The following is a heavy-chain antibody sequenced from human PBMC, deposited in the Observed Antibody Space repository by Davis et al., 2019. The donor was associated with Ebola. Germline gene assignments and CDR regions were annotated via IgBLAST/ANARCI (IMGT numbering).Heavy chain of an antibody. CDR1: GGSISSSSYY. V-gene: IGHV4-61*05. Sequence: SETLSLTCTVSGGSISSSSYYWGWIRQPPGKGLEWIGYIYYSGSTNYNPSLKSRVTISVDTSKNQFSLKLSSVTAADTAVYYCARLAGIVVVVAATRAYYGMDVWGQGTTVTVSS. CDR3: ARLAGIVVVVAATRAYYGMDV. J-gene: IGHJ6*02. CDR2: IYYSGST. D-gene: IGHD2-15*01.